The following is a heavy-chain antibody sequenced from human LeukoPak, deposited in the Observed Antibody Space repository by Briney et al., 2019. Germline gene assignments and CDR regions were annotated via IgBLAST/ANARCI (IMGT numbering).Heavy chain of an antibody. CDR3: AKGMSSGWYLVSDY. V-gene: IGHV3-21*01. CDR1: GFTFSSYS. CDR2: ISSSSSYI. Sequence: PGGSLRLSCAASGFTFSSYSMNWVRQAPGKGLEWVSSISSSSSYIYYADSVKGRFTISRDNSKNTLYLQMNSLRAEDTAVYYCAKGMSSGWYLVSDYWGQGTLVTVSS. D-gene: IGHD6-19*01. J-gene: IGHJ4*02.